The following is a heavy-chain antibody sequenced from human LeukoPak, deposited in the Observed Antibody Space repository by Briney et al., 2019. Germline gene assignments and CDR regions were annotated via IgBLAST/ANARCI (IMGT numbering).Heavy chain of an antibody. CDR2: MNPNSGNT. CDR3: ARGRGAATWDAFDI. Sequence: ASVKVSCKASGYTFTSYDINWVRQATGQGLEWMGWMNPNSGNTGYAQKFQGRVTMTRNTSISTAYMELSSLRSEDTAVYYCARGRGAATWDAFDIWGQGTMVTVSS. CDR1: GYTFTSYD. J-gene: IGHJ3*02. V-gene: IGHV1-8*01. D-gene: IGHD1-26*01.